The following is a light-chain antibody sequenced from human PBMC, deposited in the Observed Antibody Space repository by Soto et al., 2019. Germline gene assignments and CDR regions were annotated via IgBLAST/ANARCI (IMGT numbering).Light chain of an antibody. CDR3: GAWDSGLSGYV. CDR1: NSNIGNTY. CDR2: ENN. Sequence: QSVLTQPPSVSAAPGQKVTISCSGSNSNIGNTYVSWYQQLPGTAPKLLIYENNKRPSGIPDRFSGSKSGTSATLGITGLQTGDEADYYCGAWDSGLSGYVFGTGTEVTVL. V-gene: IGLV1-51*02. J-gene: IGLJ1*01.